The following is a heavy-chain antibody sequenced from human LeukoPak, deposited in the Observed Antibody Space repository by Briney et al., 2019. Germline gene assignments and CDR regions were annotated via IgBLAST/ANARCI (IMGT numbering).Heavy chain of an antibody. CDR3: ARFGLAAFDI. V-gene: IGHV3-13*01. D-gene: IGHD3-16*01. Sequence: GGSLRLSCAASGFTFSDYDMHWVRQVTGRGLEWVSTIGTVGDTYYRDSVKGRFTISRENANNSLYLQMNSLRGGDTAVYYCARFGLAAFDIWGPGTMVSVSS. J-gene: IGHJ3*02. CDR1: GFTFSDYD. CDR2: IGTVGDT.